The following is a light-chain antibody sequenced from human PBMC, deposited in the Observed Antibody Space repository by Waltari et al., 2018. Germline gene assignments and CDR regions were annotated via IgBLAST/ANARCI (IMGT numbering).Light chain of an antibody. Sequence: EIVLTQSPATLSLSPGERATLSCRASQSVSSKLAWYQQKPGQAPRLLMYDASNRATDIPARFSGSGSGTEFTLTISSLQSEDFAVYYCQQYDNWPPYTFGQGTKLEIK. V-gene: IGKV3-15*01. CDR1: QSVSSK. J-gene: IGKJ2*01. CDR2: DAS. CDR3: QQYDNWPPYT.